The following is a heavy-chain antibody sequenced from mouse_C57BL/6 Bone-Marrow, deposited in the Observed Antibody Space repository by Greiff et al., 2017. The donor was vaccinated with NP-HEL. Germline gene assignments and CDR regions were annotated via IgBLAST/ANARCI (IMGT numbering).Heavy chain of an antibody. CDR2: IRSKSNNYAT. CDR3: VRTTVVAPYAMDY. V-gene: IGHV10-1*01. CDR1: GFSFNTYA. Sequence: EVKVVESGGGLVQPKGSLKLSCAASGFSFNTYAMNWVRQAPGKGLEWVARIRSKSNNYATYYADSVKDRFTISRDDSESMLYLQMNNLKTEDTAMYYCVRTTVVAPYAMDYWGQGTSVTVSS. J-gene: IGHJ4*01. D-gene: IGHD1-1*01.